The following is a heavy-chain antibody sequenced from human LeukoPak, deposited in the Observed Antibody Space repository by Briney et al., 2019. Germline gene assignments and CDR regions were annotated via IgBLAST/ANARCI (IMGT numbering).Heavy chain of an antibody. Sequence: PSQTLSLTCTVSGGSISSGSYYWSWIRQPPGKGLEWIGRIYTSGSANYNPSLKSRVTISVDTSKNQFSLKLSSVTAADTAVYYCASVDADYYGSGRYYLHDYGPQGTLVTVSS. V-gene: IGHV4-61*02. CDR3: ASVDADYYGSGRYYLHDY. J-gene: IGHJ4*02. D-gene: IGHD3-10*01. CDR2: IYTSGSA. CDR1: GGSISSGSYY.